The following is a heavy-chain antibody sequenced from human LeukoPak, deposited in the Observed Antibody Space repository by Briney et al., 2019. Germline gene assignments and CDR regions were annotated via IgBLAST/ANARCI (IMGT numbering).Heavy chain of an antibody. Sequence: GGSLRLSCAASAFTFSSYAMSWVRQAPGKGLEWVSAISSDGGSSYYADAVKGRFTISRDNSKNTLYLQMNGLRAEDTAVYYCAKAPSKLGYFDYWGQGTLVTVSS. CDR2: ISSDGGSS. V-gene: IGHV3-23*01. CDR3: AKAPSKLGYFDY. J-gene: IGHJ4*02. CDR1: AFTFSSYA.